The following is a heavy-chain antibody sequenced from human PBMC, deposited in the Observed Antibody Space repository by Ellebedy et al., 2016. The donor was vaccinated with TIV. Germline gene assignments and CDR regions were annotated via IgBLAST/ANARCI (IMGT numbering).Heavy chain of an antibody. CDR3: ARGLARDY. J-gene: IGHJ4*02. Sequence: MPSETLSLTCAVYGGSFSDSYWTWIRQPPGEGLEWIGEINPSGDTNYSPSLKSRLTLSVETSKNQFSLNLRSVTAADTAVYYCARGLARDYWGQGTLVTVSS. V-gene: IGHV4-34*01. CDR1: GGSFSDSY. CDR2: INPSGDT.